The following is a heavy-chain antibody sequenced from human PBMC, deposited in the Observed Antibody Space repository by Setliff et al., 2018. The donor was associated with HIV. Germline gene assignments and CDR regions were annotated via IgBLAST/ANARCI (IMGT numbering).Heavy chain of an antibody. J-gene: IGHJ4*02. D-gene: IGHD3-10*01. CDR3: ARLSGGMVPNY. CDR2: SNQSGSG. CDR1: GGSFRGYY. V-gene: IGHV4-34*01. Sequence: PSETLSLTCVVYGGSFRGYYWSWIRQPPGKGLEWIGESNQSGSGNYNPSLKSRATISVETSKRQFSLNLTSVTAADTAVYYCARLSGGMVPNYWGQGTLVTVSS.